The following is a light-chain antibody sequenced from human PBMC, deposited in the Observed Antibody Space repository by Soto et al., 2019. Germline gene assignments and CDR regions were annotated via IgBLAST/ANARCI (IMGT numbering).Light chain of an antibody. CDR3: QQYNNWPPT. Sequence: EIVLTQSPATLSLSPGERATLSCRASQSLGYYLAWFQQKHGQAPRLLIYGASTRATGIPARFSGSGSGTEFTLTISSLQSEDFAVYYCQQYNNWPPTLGQGTKVEIK. J-gene: IGKJ1*01. V-gene: IGKV3-15*01. CDR2: GAS. CDR1: QSLGYY.